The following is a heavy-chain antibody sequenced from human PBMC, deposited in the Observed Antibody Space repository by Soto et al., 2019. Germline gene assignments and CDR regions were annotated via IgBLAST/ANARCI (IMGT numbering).Heavy chain of an antibody. Sequence: QVQVVESGGGVVQPGKSLRLSCAASAFTLSKFVMHWVRQAPGRGLEWVAVTSNDGSNTFYADSVKGRFTISRDNSKNTVYLQMNSLRPEDTAVYYCARGNLDVWGQGTTVTVS. D-gene: IGHD1-7*01. CDR3: ARGNLDV. CDR1: AFTLSKFV. CDR2: TSNDGSNT. V-gene: IGHV3-30-3*01. J-gene: IGHJ6*02.